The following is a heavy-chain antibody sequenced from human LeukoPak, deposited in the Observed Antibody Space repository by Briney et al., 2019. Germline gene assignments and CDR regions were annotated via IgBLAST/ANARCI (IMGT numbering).Heavy chain of an antibody. J-gene: IGHJ6*03. CDR2: ISSSGSTI. CDR1: GFTFSSYE. Sequence: GGSLRLSCAASGFTFSSYEMNWVRQAPGKGLEWVSYISSSGSTIYYADSVKGRFTISRDNAKNSLYLQMNSLRAEDTAVYYCAELGITMIGGVWGKGTTVSIS. V-gene: IGHV3-48*03. CDR3: AELGITMIGGV. D-gene: IGHD3-10*02.